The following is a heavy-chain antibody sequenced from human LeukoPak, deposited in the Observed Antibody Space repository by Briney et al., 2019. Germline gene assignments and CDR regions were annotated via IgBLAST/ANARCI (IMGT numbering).Heavy chain of an antibody. CDR2: IYPGDSDT. CDR3: ARPKLMRDFWIWGAFDI. D-gene: IGHD3-3*01. CDR1: GYSFTSYW. V-gene: IGHV5-51*01. Sequence: GESLKISCKGSGYSFTSYWIGWVRQMPGKGLEWMGIIYPGDSDTRYSPSFQGQVTISADKSISTAYPQWSSLKASDTAMYYCARPKLMRDFWIWGAFDIWGQGTMVTVSS. J-gene: IGHJ3*02.